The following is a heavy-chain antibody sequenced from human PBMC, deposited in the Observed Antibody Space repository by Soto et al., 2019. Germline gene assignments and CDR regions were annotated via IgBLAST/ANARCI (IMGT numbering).Heavy chain of an antibody. D-gene: IGHD5-18*01. CDR2: MSVSGST. J-gene: IGHJ6*02. CDR1: GCTCNSYA. V-gene: IGHV3-23*01. Sequence: EVQVLESGGGLVQPGGSPRLYCAASGCTCNSYAMTWVRQAPGKGLEWVSAMSVSGSTHYAASVKGRFTISRDNFKNTLYRQMNSLRAEDTVIYYCAKKGGPPGYRYGLYRMDVRGQGTTVTVS. CDR3: AKKGGPPGYRYGLYRMDV.